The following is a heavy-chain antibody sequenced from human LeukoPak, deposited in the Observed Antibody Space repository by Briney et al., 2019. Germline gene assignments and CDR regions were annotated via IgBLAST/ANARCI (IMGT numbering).Heavy chain of an antibody. D-gene: IGHD3-9*01. CDR2: ISGSGGST. CDR1: GFTFSTYS. V-gene: IGHV3-23*01. Sequence: GGSLRLSCAASGFTFSTYSMNWVRQAPGKGLEWVSAISGSGGSTYYADSVKGRFTISRDNSKNTLYLQMNSLRAEDTAVYYCAKPFFPFPLARYFDPVGDYWGQGTLVTVSS. J-gene: IGHJ4*02. CDR3: AKPFFPFPLARYFDPVGDY.